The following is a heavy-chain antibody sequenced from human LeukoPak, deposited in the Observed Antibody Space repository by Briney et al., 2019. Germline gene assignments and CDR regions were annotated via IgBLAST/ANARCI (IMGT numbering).Heavy chain of an antibody. D-gene: IGHD5-24*01. CDR1: GYTFTGYY. J-gene: IGHJ4*02. CDR2: INPNSGGT. Sequence: GESLKISCKGSGYTFTGYYMHWVRQAPGQGLEWMGWINPNSGGTNYAQKFQGRVTMTRDTSISTAYMELSRLRSNDTAVYYCARAQVGLEMATITDYWGQGTLVTVSS. V-gene: IGHV1-2*02. CDR3: ARAQVGLEMATITDY.